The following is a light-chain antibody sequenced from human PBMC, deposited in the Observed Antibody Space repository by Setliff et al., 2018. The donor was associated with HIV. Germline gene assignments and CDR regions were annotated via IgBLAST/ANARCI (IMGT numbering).Light chain of an antibody. CDR1: SSDVGGYNY. CDR3: CSYRTNITGV. V-gene: IGLV2-14*03. CDR2: DVT. J-gene: IGLJ3*02. Sequence: QSALTQPASVSGSPGQSITISCSGTSSDVGGYNYVSWYQQHPGKAPKLIIYDVTYRPSGVSNRFSGSKSGNTASLTISGLQAEDEADYYCCSYRTNITGVFGGGTQLTV.